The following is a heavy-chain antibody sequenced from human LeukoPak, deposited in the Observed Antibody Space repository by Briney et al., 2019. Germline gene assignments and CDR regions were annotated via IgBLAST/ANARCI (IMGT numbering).Heavy chain of an antibody. CDR1: GFTFSSYW. D-gene: IGHD3-22*01. V-gene: IGHV3-7*01. Sequence: GGSLGLSCAASGFTFSSYWMSWVRQAPGKGLEWVANIKQDGSEKYYVDSVKGRFTISRDNAKNSLYLQMNSLRAEDTAVYYCARGRYYDSSGYYYELVPDAFDIWGQGTMVTVSS. J-gene: IGHJ3*02. CDR3: ARGRYYDSSGYYYELVPDAFDI. CDR2: IKQDGSEK.